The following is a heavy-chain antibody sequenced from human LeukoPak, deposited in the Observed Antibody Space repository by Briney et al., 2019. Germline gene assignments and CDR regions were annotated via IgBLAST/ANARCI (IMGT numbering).Heavy chain of an antibody. Sequence: GGSLRLSCAVSGFTFSDYAMSWVRQAPGKGLEWVTAIGGSGGSTYYADSVKGRFAISRDNSKNTLYLQTNSLRADDTALYYCARVSYYDILSPSYYFDFWGQGTLVTVSS. J-gene: IGHJ4*02. CDR3: ARVSYYDILSPSYYFDF. CDR1: GFTFSDYA. CDR2: IGGSGGST. D-gene: IGHD3-9*01. V-gene: IGHV3-23*01.